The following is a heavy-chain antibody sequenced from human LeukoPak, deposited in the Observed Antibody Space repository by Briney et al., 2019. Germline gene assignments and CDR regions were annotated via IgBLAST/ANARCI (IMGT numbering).Heavy chain of an antibody. Sequence: GGSLRLSCAASGFTFSSYWMSWVRQAPGKGLEWVANIKQDGSEKYYVDSVKGRFTISRDNAKNSLYLQMNSLRAEDTAVYYCARDRGVPLGDWFDPWGQGTLVTVSS. CDR3: ARDRGVPLGDWFDP. V-gene: IGHV3-7*01. D-gene: IGHD3-16*01. CDR2: IKQDGSEK. J-gene: IGHJ5*02. CDR1: GFTFSSYW.